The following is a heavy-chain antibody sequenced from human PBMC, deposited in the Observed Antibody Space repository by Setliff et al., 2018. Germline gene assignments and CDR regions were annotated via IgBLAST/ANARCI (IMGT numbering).Heavy chain of an antibody. J-gene: IGHJ1*01. CDR3: ARGNPAERYEY. D-gene: IGHD5-12*01. V-gene: IGHV1-18*01. CDR2: ISLYDGHT. CDR1: GYNFKTYA. Sequence: GASVKVSCQASGYNFKTYAISWVRQAPGQGLEWMGFISLYDGHTNYAQNFQGRLTVTTDTSTSTAYLELSSLRFDDTAVYYCARGNPAERYEYWGQGTLDTVSS.